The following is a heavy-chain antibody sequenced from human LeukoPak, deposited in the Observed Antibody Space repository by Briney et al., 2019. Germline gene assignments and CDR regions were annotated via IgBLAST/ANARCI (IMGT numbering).Heavy chain of an antibody. J-gene: IGHJ6*03. D-gene: IGHD2-2*01. CDR2: ISSSSSYI. CDR1: GFTFSSYS. Sequence: GGSLRLSCAASGFTFSSYSMNWVRQAPGKGLEWVSSISSSSSYIYYADSVKGRFTISRDNAKNSLYLQMNSLRAEDTAVYYCARDYHPDIVVVPAAFSLRYYYYYMDVWGKGTTVTVSS. CDR3: ARDYHPDIVVVPAAFSLRYYYYYMDV. V-gene: IGHV3-21*01.